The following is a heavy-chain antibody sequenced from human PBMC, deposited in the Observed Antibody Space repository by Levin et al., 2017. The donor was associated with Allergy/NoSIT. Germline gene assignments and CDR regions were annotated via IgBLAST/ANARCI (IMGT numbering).Heavy chain of an antibody. CDR1: GYTFTGYY. CDR3: ARDLKSVPHNWFDP. Sequence: GESLKISCKASGYTFTGYYMHWVRQAPGQGLEWMGWINPNSGGTNYAQKFQGRVTMTRDTSISTAYMELSRLRSDDTAVYYCARDLKSVPHNWFDPWGQGTLVTVSS. CDR2: INPNSGGT. V-gene: IGHV1-2*02. J-gene: IGHJ5*02.